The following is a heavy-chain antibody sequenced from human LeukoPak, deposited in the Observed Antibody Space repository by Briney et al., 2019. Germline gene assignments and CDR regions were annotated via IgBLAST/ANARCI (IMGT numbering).Heavy chain of an antibody. CDR3: ARGGERDQNFFDC. CDR1: GFTLSSYA. D-gene: IGHD2-2*01. V-gene: IGHV3-64*01. J-gene: IGHJ4*02. CDR2: ISSNGGST. Sequence: GGSLRLSCVASGFTLSSYAVYWVRQAPGKGLEYVSSISSNGGSTYYVNSVKGRFIISRDNSKNTVSLQMGSLRVEDMAVYYCARGGERDQNFFDCWGQGTLATVSS.